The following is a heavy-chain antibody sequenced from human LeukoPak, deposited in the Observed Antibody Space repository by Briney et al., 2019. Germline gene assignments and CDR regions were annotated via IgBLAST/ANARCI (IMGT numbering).Heavy chain of an antibody. J-gene: IGHJ5*02. D-gene: IGHD4-11*01. CDR1: GGSISSGSYY. Sequence: SETLSLTCTVSGGSISSGSYYWGWIRQPAGKGLEWIGRIYTSGSTNYNPSLKSRVTISVDTSKNQFSLKLSSVTAADTAVYYCATTPADYSNYNWFDPWGQGTLVTVSS. V-gene: IGHV4-61*02. CDR3: ATTPADYSNYNWFDP. CDR2: IYTSGST.